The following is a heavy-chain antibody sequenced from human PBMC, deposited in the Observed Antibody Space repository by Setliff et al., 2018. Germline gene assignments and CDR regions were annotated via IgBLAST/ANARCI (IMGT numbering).Heavy chain of an antibody. J-gene: IGHJ5*02. CDR2: VYWDGDQ. D-gene: IGHD6-6*01. Sequence: SGPTLVNPTQTLTLTCTFSGFSLNTTGEGVGWIRQPPGKALEWLALVYWDGDQRYSPSLNSRLSITKDSSKSQVFLTMTNMDPVDTATYYCAVRRGNEWHLVRWFDPWGPGIQVTVSS. CDR1: GFSLNTTGEG. CDR3: AVRRGNEWHLVRWFDP. V-gene: IGHV2-5*02.